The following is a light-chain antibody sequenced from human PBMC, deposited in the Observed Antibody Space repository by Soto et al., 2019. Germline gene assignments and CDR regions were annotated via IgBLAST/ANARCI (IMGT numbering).Light chain of an antibody. CDR2: DVS. J-gene: IGLJ2*01. Sequence: QSVLTQPASVSGSAGQSITISCTGTSSDVGGYNYVSWYQQHPGKAPKLMIYDVSNRPSGVSNRFSGSKSGNTDSLTISGLQAEDEADYYCSSYTSRSTHVVFGGGTKVTVL. CDR3: SSYTSRSTHVV. CDR1: SSDVGGYNY. V-gene: IGLV2-14*01.